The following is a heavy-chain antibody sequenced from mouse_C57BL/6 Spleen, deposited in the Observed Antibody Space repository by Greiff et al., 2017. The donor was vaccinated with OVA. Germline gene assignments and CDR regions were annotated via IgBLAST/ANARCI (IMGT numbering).Heavy chain of an antibody. Sequence: VQLQESGAELVRPGTSVKVSCKASGYAFTNYLIEWVKQRPGQGLEWIGVINPGSGGTNYNEKFKGKATLTADKSSSTAYMQLSSLTSEDSAVYFCARERLLRSYAMDYWGQGTSVTVSS. CDR3: ARERLLRSYAMDY. CDR1: GYAFTNYL. CDR2: INPGSGGT. D-gene: IGHD1-1*01. V-gene: IGHV1-54*01. J-gene: IGHJ4*01.